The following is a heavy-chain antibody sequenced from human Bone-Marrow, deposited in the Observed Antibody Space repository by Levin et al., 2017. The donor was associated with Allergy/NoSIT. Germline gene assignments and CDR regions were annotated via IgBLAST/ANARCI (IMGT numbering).Heavy chain of an antibody. D-gene: IGHD3-3*01. CDR1: GGSISSSSYY. CDR2: ISYSGST. J-gene: IGHJ4*02. CDR3: ARDVRKGGVIITPYFDY. Sequence: SQTLSLTCTVSGGSISSSSYYWGWIRQPPGKGLEWIGSISYSGSTYYNASLKSRVTISVDTSKNQISLKLSSVTAADTAVYYCARDVRKGGVIITPYFDYWGQGTLVTVSS. V-gene: IGHV4-39*07.